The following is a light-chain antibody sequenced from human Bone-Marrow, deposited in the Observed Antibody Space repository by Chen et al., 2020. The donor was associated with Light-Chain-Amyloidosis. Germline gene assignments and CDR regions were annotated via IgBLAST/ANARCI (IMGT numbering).Light chain of an antibody. CDR3: SSYAGTYTWV. V-gene: IGLV3-21*02. J-gene: IGLJ3*02. CDR1: NIGSTS. CDR2: DDS. Sequence: SYVLTQPSSVSVAPGQTATIACGGNNIGSTSVHWYQQTPGQAPLLVVYDDSDRPSGVPDRFSGSQSGSTASLTISRLQADDESDYFCSSYAGTYTWVFGGGTKLTVL.